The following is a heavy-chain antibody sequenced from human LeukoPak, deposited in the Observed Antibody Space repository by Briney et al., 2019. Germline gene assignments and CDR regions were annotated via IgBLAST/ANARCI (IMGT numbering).Heavy chain of an antibody. CDR3: ARSQSGVFDV. V-gene: IGHV3-74*01. J-gene: IGHJ3*01. CDR1: GFTFTNYW. D-gene: IGHD2-15*01. Sequence: PGGSLRLSCVVSGFTFTNYWMQWVRQVPGKGLVWVARMNSDGTSIIHADSMKGRFTISRDNAENTLYLQMNSLRPEDTALYYCARSQSGVFDVWGQGTMVIVSS. CDR2: MNSDGTSI.